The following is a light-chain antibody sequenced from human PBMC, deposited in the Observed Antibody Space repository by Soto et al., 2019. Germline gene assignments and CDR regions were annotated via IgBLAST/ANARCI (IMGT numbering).Light chain of an antibody. CDR3: VLYMGSGIWV. J-gene: IGLJ3*02. CDR1: SASVSTSYY. CDR2: GTN. V-gene: IGLV8-61*01. Sequence: QTVVTQEPSFSVSPGGTVTLTCGLSSASVSTSYYPSWYQQTPGQAPRTLIFGTNTRSSGVPDRFSGSILGNKAALTITGAQADDESDYYCVLYMGSGIWVFGGGTKLTVL.